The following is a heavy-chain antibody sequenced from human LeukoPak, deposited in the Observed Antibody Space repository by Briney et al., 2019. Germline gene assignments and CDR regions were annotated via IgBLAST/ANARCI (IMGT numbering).Heavy chain of an antibody. CDR2: ISGSGGST. D-gene: IGHD3-16*01. J-gene: IGHJ4*02. V-gene: IGHV3-23*01. Sequence: PGGSLRLSCAASGFTFSSYAMSWVRQAPGKGLEWVSAISGSGGSTYYADSVKGRFTISRDNSKNTLYLQMNSLRAEDTAVYYCAKADRMITFGRVYLDYWGQGTLVTVSS. CDR3: AKADRMITFGRVYLDY. CDR1: GFTFSSYA.